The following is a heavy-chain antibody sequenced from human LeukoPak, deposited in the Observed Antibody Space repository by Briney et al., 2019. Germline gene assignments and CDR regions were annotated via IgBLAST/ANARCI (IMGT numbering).Heavy chain of an antibody. CDR1: GFTFSSYA. J-gene: IGHJ6*02. CDR2: ISGSDGST. CDR3: ALRGAATPMDV. Sequence: GGSLRLSCAASGFTFSSYAMSRVRQAPGKGLEWVSAISGSDGSTYYADSVKGRFTISRDNPKNTLYLQMNSLRAEDTAVYYCALRGAATPMDVWGQGTTVTVSS. D-gene: IGHD1-26*01. V-gene: IGHV3-23*01.